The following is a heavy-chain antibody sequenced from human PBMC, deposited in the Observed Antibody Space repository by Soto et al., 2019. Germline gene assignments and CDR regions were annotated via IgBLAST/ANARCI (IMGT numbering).Heavy chain of an antibody. Sequence: GPEVKKPGASVKVSCKTSGYTFTSYGISWVRQAAGQGLEWMGWISTYKGNTNYAQKFQGRVTMTTDTSTSTAYMELRSLRSDDTAVYYCATRSPAFDYWGQGTLVTVSS. V-gene: IGHV1-18*01. J-gene: IGHJ4*02. CDR2: ISTYKGNT. CDR1: GYTFTSYG. CDR3: ATRSPAFDY.